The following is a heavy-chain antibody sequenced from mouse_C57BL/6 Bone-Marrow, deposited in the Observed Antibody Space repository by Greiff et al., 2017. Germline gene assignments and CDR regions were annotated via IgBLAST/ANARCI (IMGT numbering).Heavy chain of an antibody. CDR3: ALKDDYDGFAY. CDR2: INPYNGGT. D-gene: IGHD2-4*01. J-gene: IGHJ3*01. CDR1: GYTFTDYY. V-gene: IGHV1-19*01. Sequence: VQLQQSGPVLVKPGASVKMSCKASGYTFTDYYMNWVKQSHGKSLEWIGVINPYNGGTSYNQKFKGKATLTVDKSSSTAYMELNSLTSEDSAVYYCALKDDYDGFAYWGQGTLVTVSA.